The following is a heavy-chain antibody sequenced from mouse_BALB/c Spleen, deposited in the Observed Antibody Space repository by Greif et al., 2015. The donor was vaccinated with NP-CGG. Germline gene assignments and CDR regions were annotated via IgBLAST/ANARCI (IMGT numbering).Heavy chain of an antibody. CDR2: IRSKSNNYAT. D-gene: IGHD2-14*01. Sequence: DVQLQESGGGLVQPKGSLKLSCAASGFTFNTYAMNWVRQAPGKGLEWVARIRSKSNNYATYYADSVKDRFTISRDDSQSMLYLQMNNLKTEDTAMYYCVRDYRYDYFDYWGQGTTPTVSS. V-gene: IGHV10-1*02. J-gene: IGHJ2*01. CDR1: GFTFNTYA. CDR3: VRDYRYDYFDY.